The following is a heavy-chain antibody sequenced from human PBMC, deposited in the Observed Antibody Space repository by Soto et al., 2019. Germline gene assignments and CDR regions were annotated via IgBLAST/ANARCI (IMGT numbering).Heavy chain of an antibody. Sequence: ASVKVSCKASGYTFPSYAMHWVRQAPGQRLEWMGWINAGNGNTKYSQKFQGRVTITRDTSASTAYMELSSLRSEDTAVYYCARTVGGSPAHYYYGMDVWGQGTTVTVSS. CDR3: ARTVGGSPAHYYYGMDV. CDR1: GYTFPSYA. D-gene: IGHD1-26*01. J-gene: IGHJ6*02. CDR2: INAGNGNT. V-gene: IGHV1-3*01.